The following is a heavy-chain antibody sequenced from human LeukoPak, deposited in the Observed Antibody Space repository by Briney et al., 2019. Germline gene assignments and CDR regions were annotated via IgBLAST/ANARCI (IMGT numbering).Heavy chain of an antibody. V-gene: IGHV3-74*01. CDR1: GFTFTTYW. J-gene: IGHJ4*02. CDR3: ARDPAAGTAYFDY. Sequence: GGSLRLSCAASGFTFTTYWMHWVRQVPGKGLVWVARIKGDGSSTRHADSMKGRFTISRDNAKNSLYLQMNSLRAEDTAVYYCARDPAAGTAYFDYWGQGTLVTVSS. CDR2: IKGDGSST. D-gene: IGHD6-13*01.